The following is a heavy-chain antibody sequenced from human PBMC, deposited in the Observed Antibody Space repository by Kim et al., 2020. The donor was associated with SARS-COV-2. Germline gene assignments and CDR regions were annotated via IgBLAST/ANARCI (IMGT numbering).Heavy chain of an antibody. V-gene: IGHV1-18*01. CDR2: ISAYNGNT. CDR3: AIPYGYCSSTSCYPPGMDV. D-gene: IGHD2-2*01. CDR1: GYTFTSYG. J-gene: IGHJ6*02. Sequence: ASVKVSCKASGYTFTSYGISWVRQAPGQGLEWMGWISAYNGNTNYAQKLQGRVTMTTDTSTSTAYMELRSLRSDDTAVYYCAIPYGYCSSTSCYPPGMDVWGQGTTVTVSS.